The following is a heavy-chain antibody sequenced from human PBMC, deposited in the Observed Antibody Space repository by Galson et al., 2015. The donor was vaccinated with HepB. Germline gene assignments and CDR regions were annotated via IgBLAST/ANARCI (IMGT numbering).Heavy chain of an antibody. CDR1: GYTFTTNG. Sequence: SVKVSCKASGYTFTTNGISWVRQVPGQGLEWMGWISANSGNTKYAQNFQERVTLTRDTSTSTVYLELRNLRSDDTAAYYCARDRDYRFDYWGQGTLVTVSS. V-gene: IGHV1-18*04. CDR2: ISANSGNT. D-gene: IGHD4/OR15-4a*01. CDR3: ARDRDYRFDY. J-gene: IGHJ4*02.